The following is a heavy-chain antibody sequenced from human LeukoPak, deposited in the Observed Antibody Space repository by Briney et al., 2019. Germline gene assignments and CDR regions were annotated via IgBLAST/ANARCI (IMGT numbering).Heavy chain of an antibody. CDR2: IYHSGST. CDR3: ARVYYDFWSVRYGYYMDV. D-gene: IGHD3-3*01. CDR1: GYSISSGYY. J-gene: IGHJ6*03. Sequence: SETLSLTCTVSGYSISSGYYWGWIRQPPGKGLEWIGSIYHSGSTYYNPSLKSRVTISVDTSKNQFSLKLSSVTAADTAVYYCARVYYDFWSVRYGYYMDVWGKGATVTVSS. V-gene: IGHV4-38-2*02.